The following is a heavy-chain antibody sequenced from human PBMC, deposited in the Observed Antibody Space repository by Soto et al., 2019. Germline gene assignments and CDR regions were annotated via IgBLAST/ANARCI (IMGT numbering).Heavy chain of an antibody. Sequence: SVKVSCKASGFTFTSSAVQWVRQARGQRLEWIGWIVVGSGNTNYAQKFQERVTITRDMSTSTAYMELSSLRSEDTALYYCAAVTAMVNKTDYWGQGTLVTVSS. CDR2: IVVGSGNT. D-gene: IGHD5-18*01. CDR1: GFTFTSSA. J-gene: IGHJ4*02. CDR3: AAVTAMVNKTDY. V-gene: IGHV1-58*01.